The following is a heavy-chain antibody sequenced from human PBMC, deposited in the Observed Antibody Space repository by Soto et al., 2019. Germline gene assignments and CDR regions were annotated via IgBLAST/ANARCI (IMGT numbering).Heavy chain of an antibody. J-gene: IGHJ6*02. Sequence: LQLQEAGSGLVKPSQTLSITYAVSGGSISSGGYSWSWIMQPPGKGLEWIEYIYHSGSTYYNPHLKKRDTISVDRSKNQFSLKLSSVTAADTAVYYCARRRGFPYVTGMDVWGQGTRSTFS. V-gene: IGHV4-30-2*01. CDR1: GGSISSGGYS. CDR3: ARRRGFPYVTGMDV. CDR2: IYHSGST. D-gene: IGHD5-12*01.